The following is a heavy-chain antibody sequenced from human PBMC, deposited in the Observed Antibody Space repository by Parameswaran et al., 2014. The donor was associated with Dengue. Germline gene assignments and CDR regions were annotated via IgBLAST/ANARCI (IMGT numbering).Heavy chain of an antibody. V-gene: IGHV1-2*02. J-gene: IGHJ4*02. CDR2: INPNSGGT. Sequence: WVRQAPGQGLEWMGWINPNSGGTNYAQKFQGRVTMTRDTSISTAYMELSRLRSDDTAVYYCARRVELGELFDYWGQGTLVTVSS. CDR3: ARRVELGELFDY. D-gene: IGHD1-26*01.